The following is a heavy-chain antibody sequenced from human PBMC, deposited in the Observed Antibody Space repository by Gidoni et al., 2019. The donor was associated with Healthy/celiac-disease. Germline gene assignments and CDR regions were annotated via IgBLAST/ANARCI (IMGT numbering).Heavy chain of an antibody. D-gene: IGHD2-2*01. V-gene: IGHV3-30-3*01. J-gene: IGHJ5*02. CDR3: ARDNGCSSTSCSQGWFDP. CDR2: ISYDGSNK. CDR1: GFTFSSYA. Sequence: QVQLVESGGGVVQPGRSLRPSCAASGFTFSSYAMHWVRQAPGKGLEWVAVISYDGSNKYYADSVKGRFTISRDNSKNTLYLQMNSLRAEDTAVYYCARDNGCSSTSCSQGWFDPWGQGTLVTVFS.